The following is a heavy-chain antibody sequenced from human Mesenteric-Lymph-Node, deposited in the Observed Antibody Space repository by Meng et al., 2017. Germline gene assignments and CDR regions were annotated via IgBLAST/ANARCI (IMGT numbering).Heavy chain of an antibody. D-gene: IGHD6-19*01. CDR2: IGHSGIT. V-gene: IGHV4-39*01. Sequence: GPDQVHPCGACSLLVVVSGGSLSTSGYYWGWLRQPPGKGLEWIGSIGHSGITYYTPSLKSRVTVSIDTSKSQFSLKLTSVTAADTAVYYCVRSSGWVRTGFDPWGQGTLVTVSS. CDR1: GGSLSTSGYY. CDR3: VRSSGWVRTGFDP. J-gene: IGHJ5*02.